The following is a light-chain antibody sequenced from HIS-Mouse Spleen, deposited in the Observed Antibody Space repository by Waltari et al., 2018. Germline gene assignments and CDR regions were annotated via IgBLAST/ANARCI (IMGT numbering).Light chain of an antibody. J-gene: IGLJ3*02. CDR1: SGINVGTYR. Sequence: QAVLTQPSSLSASPGASASLTCTLRSGINVGTYRIYWYQQKPGSPPQYLLRYKSDSDKQPGSGVPSRFSGSKDASANAGILLISGLQSEVEADYYCMIWHSSAWVFGGGTKLTVL. CDR3: MIWHSSAWV. V-gene: IGLV5-45*02. CDR2: YKSDSDK.